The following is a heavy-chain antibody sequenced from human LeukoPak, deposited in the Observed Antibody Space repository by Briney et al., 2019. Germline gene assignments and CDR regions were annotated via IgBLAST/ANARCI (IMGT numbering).Heavy chain of an antibody. CDR3: AREVAVAGSAFDI. J-gene: IGHJ3*02. CDR1: GFTFSSYR. V-gene: IGHV3-74*01. CDR2: INSDGSST. Sequence: GGSLRLSCAASGFTFSSYRMHWVRQAPGKGLVWVSRINSDGSSTRYVDSVKGRFTISRDNAKNTLYLQMNSLRAEDTAVYYCAREVAVAGSAFDIWGQGTMVTVSS. D-gene: IGHD6-19*01.